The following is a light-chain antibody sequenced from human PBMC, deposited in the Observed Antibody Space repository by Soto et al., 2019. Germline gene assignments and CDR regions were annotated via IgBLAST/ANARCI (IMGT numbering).Light chain of an antibody. CDR3: QQSDTTLRS. Sequence: DIQMTQSPSSLSASVGDRVTITCRTNQSVSRYLSWYQVKPGKAPKLLIYAISNLQSGVPSRFSGSGSGTDFALTITSLQPEDFASYYCQQSDTTLRSFGQGTKVEIK. CDR2: AIS. V-gene: IGKV1-39*01. CDR1: QSVSRY. J-gene: IGKJ1*01.